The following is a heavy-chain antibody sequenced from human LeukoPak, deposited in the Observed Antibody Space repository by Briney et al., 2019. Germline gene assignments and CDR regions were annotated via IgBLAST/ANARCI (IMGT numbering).Heavy chain of an antibody. D-gene: IGHD1-26*01. Sequence: GGSLRLSCAASGFIFSRYAMHWVRQTPGKGLEWVAAIWNDGSDENYADSVKGRFTISSDNSKNTLYLQMNSLRAEDTAVYYCAFEIGRSQGAFDIWGQGTMITVTS. J-gene: IGHJ3*02. CDR2: IWNDGSDE. V-gene: IGHV3-33*01. CDR3: AFEIGRSQGAFDI. CDR1: GFIFSRYA.